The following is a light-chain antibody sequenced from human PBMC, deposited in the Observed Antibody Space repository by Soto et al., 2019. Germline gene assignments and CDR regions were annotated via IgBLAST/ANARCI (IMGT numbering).Light chain of an antibody. V-gene: IGLV1-44*01. J-gene: IGLJ1*01. Sequence: QSVLTQPPSASGTPGQRVTISCSGSSSNIGSNTVNWYQHLPRAAPKLLIQSNNQRPSGVPDRFSGSQSGTSASLAISGLQSEDEADYYGAVWDDSLNGDVFGTGTKVTVL. CDR1: SSNIGSNT. CDR2: SNN. CDR3: AVWDDSLNGDV.